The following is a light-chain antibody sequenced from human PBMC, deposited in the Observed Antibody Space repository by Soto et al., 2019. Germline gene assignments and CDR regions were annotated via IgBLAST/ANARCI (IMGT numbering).Light chain of an antibody. Sequence: QSALTQPPSASGSPGQAVTISCTGTSRDIGGYDFVSWYQVRPGEAPQLIIYNVNGRPSGVPRRFSGSKSGNTASLTVSGLQAVDEADYYSSSYSDTNICVFGTGTKVTVL. CDR1: SRDIGGYDF. J-gene: IGLJ1*01. V-gene: IGLV2-8*01. CDR3: SSYSDTNICV. CDR2: NVN.